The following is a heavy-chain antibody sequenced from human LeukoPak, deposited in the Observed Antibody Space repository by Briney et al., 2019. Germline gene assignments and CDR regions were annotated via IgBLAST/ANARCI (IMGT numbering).Heavy chain of an antibody. V-gene: IGHV4-59*01. D-gene: IGHD6-19*01. CDR3: ASGFRGWYIIDY. CDR2: IYYSGST. Sequence: PSETLSLTCAVYGGSFSGYYWSWTRQPPGKGLEWIGYIYYSGSTNYNPSLKSRVTISVDTSKNQFSLKLSSVTAADTAVYYCASGFRGWYIIDYWGQGTLVTVSS. J-gene: IGHJ4*02. CDR1: GGSFSGYY.